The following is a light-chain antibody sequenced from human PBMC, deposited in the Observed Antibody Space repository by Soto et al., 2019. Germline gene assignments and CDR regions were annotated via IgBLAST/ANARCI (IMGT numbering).Light chain of an antibody. Sequence: IVLTQSPGTLSLSPGERATLACRASQSVSSNYLAWYQQKPGQAPRLLLYGASSRATGIPDRFSGSGSGADFTLSISRLEPEDSAVYYCHHYGSSPWTFGLGTKVEIK. V-gene: IGKV3-20*01. CDR2: GAS. CDR3: HHYGSSPWT. CDR1: QSVSSNY. J-gene: IGKJ1*01.